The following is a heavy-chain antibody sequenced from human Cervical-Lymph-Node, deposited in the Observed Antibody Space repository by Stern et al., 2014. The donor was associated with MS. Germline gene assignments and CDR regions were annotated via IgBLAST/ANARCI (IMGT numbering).Heavy chain of an antibody. CDR2: ITSKTDGGTT. J-gene: IGHJ3*02. D-gene: IGHD1-1*01. Sequence: EVQLVESGGGLVKPGGSLRLSCAASGITFTNAWMSWVRQAPGKGLEWVGRITSKTDGGTTDYAAPVKGRFTISRDDSKNTLYLQMNSLKTEDTAVYYCTTGLERVVNDAFDIWGQGTVVTVSS. V-gene: IGHV3-15*01. CDR3: TTGLERVVNDAFDI. CDR1: GITFTNAW.